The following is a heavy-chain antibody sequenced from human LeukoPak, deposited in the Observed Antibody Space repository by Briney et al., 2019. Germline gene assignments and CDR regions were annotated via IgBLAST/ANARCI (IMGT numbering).Heavy chain of an antibody. V-gene: IGHV4-39*01. CDR1: GGSISSSSYY. CDR3: ARAIPRSFDWLLSPFDY. D-gene: IGHD3-9*01. J-gene: IGHJ4*02. Sequence: SETLSLTCTVSGGSISSSSYYWGWIRQPPGKGLEWIGSIHYSGSTYYDPSLKSRVTISVDTSKNQFSLKLSSVTAADTAVYYCARAIPRSFDWLLSPFDYWGQGTLVTVSS. CDR2: IHYSGST.